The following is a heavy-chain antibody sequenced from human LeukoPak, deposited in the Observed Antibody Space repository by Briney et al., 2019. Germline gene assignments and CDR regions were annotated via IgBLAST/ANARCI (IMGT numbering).Heavy chain of an antibody. Sequence: SETLSLTCTVSSDSISSSGYYWGWIRQPPGKGLEWIGAIYYSGSTYYNPSLKSRVTLSVDTSKNQFSLKLSSVTAADTAVYYCARHPHYYYYYMDVWGKGTTVTVSS. V-gene: IGHV4-39*01. CDR1: SDSISSSGYY. J-gene: IGHJ6*03. CDR3: ARHPHYYYYYMDV. CDR2: IYYSGST.